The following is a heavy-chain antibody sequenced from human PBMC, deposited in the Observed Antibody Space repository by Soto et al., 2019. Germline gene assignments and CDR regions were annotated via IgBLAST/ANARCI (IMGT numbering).Heavy chain of an antibody. J-gene: IGHJ4*02. V-gene: IGHV1-2*02. CDR1: GYTFTGYY. CDR3: ARVGYTAMDHFDY. CDR2: INPNSGGT. D-gene: IGHD5-18*01. Sequence: VASVKVSCKASGYTFTGYYMHWVRQAPGQGLEWMGWINPNSGGTNYAQKFQGRVTMTRDTSISTAYMELSRLRSDDTAVYYCARVGYTAMDHFDYWGQGTLVTVSS.